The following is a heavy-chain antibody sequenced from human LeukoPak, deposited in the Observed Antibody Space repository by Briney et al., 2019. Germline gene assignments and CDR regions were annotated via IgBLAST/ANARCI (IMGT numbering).Heavy chain of an antibody. CDR1: GGSISSYY. D-gene: IGHD6-13*01. CDR2: IYYSGST. Sequence: PSETLSLTCTVSGGSISSYYWSWIRQHPGKGLEWIGYIYYSGSTYYNPSLKSRVTISVDTSKNQFSLKLSSVTAADTAVYYCAREASIAAAGTSYWFDPWGQGTLVTVSS. V-gene: IGHV4-59*06. J-gene: IGHJ5*02. CDR3: AREASIAAAGTSYWFDP.